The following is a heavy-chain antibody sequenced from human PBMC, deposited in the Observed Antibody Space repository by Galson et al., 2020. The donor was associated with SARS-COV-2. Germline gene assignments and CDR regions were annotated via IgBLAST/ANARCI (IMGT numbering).Heavy chain of an antibody. V-gene: IGHV3-7*01. CDR3: ARDIGSGLNWFDP. Sequence: QLGESLKISCAASGFTFSSYWMRWVRQAPGKGLEWVANIKQDGSEKYYVDSVKGRFTISRDNAKNSLYLQMNSLRAEDTAVYYCARDIGSGLNWFDPWGQGTLVTVSS. J-gene: IGHJ5*02. CDR1: GFTFSSYW. D-gene: IGHD3-10*01. CDR2: IKQDGSEK.